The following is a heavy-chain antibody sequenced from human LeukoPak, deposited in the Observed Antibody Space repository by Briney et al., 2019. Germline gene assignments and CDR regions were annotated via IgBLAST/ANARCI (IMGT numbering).Heavy chain of an antibody. CDR1: GGSISSSSYY. V-gene: IGHV4-39*01. D-gene: IGHD3-10*01. CDR3: ARQTGSGLFTLP. CDR2: IYYSGST. J-gene: IGHJ4*02. Sequence: SETLSLTCTVSGGSISSSSYYWGWIRQPPGKGLEWIGSIYYSGSTYYNASLKSQVSISIDTSKNQFPLKLTSVTAADTAVYYCARQTGSGLFTLPGGQGTLVTVSS.